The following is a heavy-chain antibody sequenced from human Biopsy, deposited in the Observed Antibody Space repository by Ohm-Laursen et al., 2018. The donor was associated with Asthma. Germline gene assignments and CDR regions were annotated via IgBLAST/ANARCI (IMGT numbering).Heavy chain of an antibody. CDR3: ARHPYNFGGFDY. Sequence: GSSVKVSCKASGYTFRSYGVSWARQAPGQGLEWMGLISPFTGDTHFGQKFQGRVTMTTDTSTDTAYMELRSLRSDDTAVYYCARHPYNFGGFDYWGQGSLVLVSS. CDR2: ISPFTGDT. V-gene: IGHV1-18*04. D-gene: IGHD5-24*01. J-gene: IGHJ4*02. CDR1: GYTFRSYG.